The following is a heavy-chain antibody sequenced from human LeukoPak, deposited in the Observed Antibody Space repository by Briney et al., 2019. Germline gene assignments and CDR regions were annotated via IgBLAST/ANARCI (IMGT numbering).Heavy chain of an antibody. CDR2: IYYSGST. J-gene: IGHJ5*02. D-gene: IGHD1-1*01. CDR3: ARPRLVRTGWFDP. CDR1: GGSISSSSYY. Sequence: SETLSLTCTVSGGSISSSSYYWGWIRQPPGKGLEWIGNIYYSGSTYYNPSLKSRVTISLDTSKNQFSLKLSSVTAADTAVYYCARPRLVRTGWFDPWGQGTLVTVSS. V-gene: IGHV4-39*01.